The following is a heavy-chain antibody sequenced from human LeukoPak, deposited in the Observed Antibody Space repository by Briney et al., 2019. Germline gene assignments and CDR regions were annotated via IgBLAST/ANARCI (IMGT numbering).Heavy chain of an antibody. CDR3: ARGGYGDYGYFDL. D-gene: IGHD4-17*01. J-gene: IGHJ2*01. Sequence: SETLSLTCTVSGGSISSYYWSWIRQPPGKGLEWIGYIYYSGSTNYNPSLKSRVTISVDTSKNQFSLKLSSVTAADTAVYYCARGGYGDYGYFDLWGRGTLVTVSS. CDR1: GGSISSYY. CDR2: IYYSGST. V-gene: IGHV4-59*01.